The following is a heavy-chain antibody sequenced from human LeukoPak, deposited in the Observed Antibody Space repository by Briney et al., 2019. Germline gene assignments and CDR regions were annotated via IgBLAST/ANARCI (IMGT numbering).Heavy chain of an antibody. CDR1: GFTFSSYG. J-gene: IGHJ4*02. CDR3: ATRVSSGWYRVYFDY. D-gene: IGHD6-19*01. CDR2: FDPEDGET. V-gene: IGHV1-24*01. Sequence: GGSLRLSCAASGFTFSSYGMHWVRQAPGKGLEWMGGFDPEDGETIYAQKFQGRVTMTEDTSTDTAYMELSSLRSEDTAVYYCATRVSSGWYRVYFDYWGQGTLGTVSS.